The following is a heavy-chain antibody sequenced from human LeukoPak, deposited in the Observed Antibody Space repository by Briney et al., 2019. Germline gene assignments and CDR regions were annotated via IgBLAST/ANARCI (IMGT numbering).Heavy chain of an antibody. D-gene: IGHD6-13*01. CDR3: ARETGLAAAVN. Sequence: PSETLSLTCTVSGGSISSGGDYWSWIRQHPGKGLEWIGYIYYSGNTYYNPSLESRVTISVDTSKNQFSLKLNSVTAADTAMYYCARETGLAAAVNWGQGTLVTVSS. CDR2: IYYSGNT. V-gene: IGHV4-31*03. J-gene: IGHJ4*02. CDR1: GGSISSGGDY.